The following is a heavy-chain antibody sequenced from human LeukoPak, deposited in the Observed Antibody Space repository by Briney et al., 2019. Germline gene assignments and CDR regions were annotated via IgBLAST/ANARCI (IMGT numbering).Heavy chain of an antibody. Sequence: ASVKVSCTASGGTFSSYAISWARQAPGQGLEWMGGIIPIFGTANYAQKFQGRVTITADESTSTAYMELSSLRSEDTAVYYCARGDTAMVYYFDYWGQGTLVTVSS. CDR2: IIPIFGTA. CDR3: ARGDTAMVYYFDY. D-gene: IGHD5-18*01. J-gene: IGHJ4*02. V-gene: IGHV1-69*01. CDR1: GGTFSSYA.